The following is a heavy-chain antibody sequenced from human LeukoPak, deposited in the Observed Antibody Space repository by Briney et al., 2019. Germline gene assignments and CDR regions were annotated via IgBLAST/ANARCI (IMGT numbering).Heavy chain of an antibody. CDR3: ARDGDIVVVVAATNPLYFDY. V-gene: IGHV1-18*03. Sequence: ASVKVSCKASGYTFTSYGISWVRQAPGQGLEWMGWISAYNGNTNYAQKLQGRVTMTTDTSTSTAYMELRSLRSDDMAVYYCARDGDIVVVVAATNPLYFDYWGQGTLVTVSS. CDR2: ISAYNGNT. CDR1: GYTFTSYG. J-gene: IGHJ4*02. D-gene: IGHD2-15*01.